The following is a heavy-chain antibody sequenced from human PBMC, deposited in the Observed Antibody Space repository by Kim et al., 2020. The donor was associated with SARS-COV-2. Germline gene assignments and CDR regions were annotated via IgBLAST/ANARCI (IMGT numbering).Heavy chain of an antibody. CDR3: AKDSGGWKGDDAFDI. Sequence: GGSLRLSSAASGFTFSNYAMNWVRQAPGKGLELVSTISGSGGSTYYADSVKGRFTISRDNSKNTVFLQMNSLRAEDTAIYYCAKDSGGWKGDDAFDIWGQGTMVTVSS. J-gene: IGHJ3*02. CDR1: GFTFSNYA. CDR2: ISGSGGST. D-gene: IGHD6-19*01. V-gene: IGHV3-23*01.